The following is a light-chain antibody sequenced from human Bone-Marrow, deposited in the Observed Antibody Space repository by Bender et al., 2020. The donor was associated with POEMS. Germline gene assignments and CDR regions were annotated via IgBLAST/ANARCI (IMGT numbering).Light chain of an antibody. V-gene: IGLV1-44*01. CDR2: EVS. J-gene: IGLJ3*02. CDR1: SSNIGTNP. CDR3: AAWEDSLNGWV. Sequence: QSVLTQPPSASGTPGQRVTISCSGSSSNIGTNPVNWYQQLPGTAPKLMIYEVSERPSGVSNRFSGSKSGNTASLTISGLQAEDEADYYCAAWEDSLNGWVFGGGTKLTVL.